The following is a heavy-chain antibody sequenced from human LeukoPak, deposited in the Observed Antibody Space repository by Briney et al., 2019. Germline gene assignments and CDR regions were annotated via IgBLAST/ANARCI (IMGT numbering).Heavy chain of an antibody. CDR3: AREERTGTTGFDY. D-gene: IGHD1-14*01. J-gene: IGHJ4*02. CDR2: IYTSGST. Sequence: SETLSLTCTVSGGSISSGSYYWSWIRQPAGKGLEWIGRIYTSGSTNYNPSLKSRVTISVDTSKNQFSLKLSSVTAADTAVYYCAREERTGTTGFDYWGQGTLVTVSS. CDR1: GGSISSGSYY. V-gene: IGHV4-61*02.